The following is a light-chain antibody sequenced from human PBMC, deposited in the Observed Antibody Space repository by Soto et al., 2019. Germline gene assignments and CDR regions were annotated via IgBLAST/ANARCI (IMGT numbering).Light chain of an antibody. J-gene: IGKJ1*01. V-gene: IGKV3-20*01. CDR1: QSVSSTY. CDR3: QHYGAPPRP. Sequence: EIVLTQSPGTLSLSPGERATLSCRASQSVSSTYLVWYQQKPGQAPRLVIYAASRRAAGIPDRFSGSGSGTDFTLTTSRLEPEEFAVDFCQHYGAPPRPFGQGTKVDIK. CDR2: AAS.